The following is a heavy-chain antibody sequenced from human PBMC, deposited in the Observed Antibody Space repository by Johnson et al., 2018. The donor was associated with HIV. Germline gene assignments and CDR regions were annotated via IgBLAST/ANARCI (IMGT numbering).Heavy chain of an antibody. Sequence: EQLVESGGGLVKPGGSLRLSCAASGFTFSNAWMTWVRQAPGKGLEWIGRIKGKSEGGTIDYDAPVKGRFTISRDNSKNTLYLQMNSLRAEDTAVYYCAREGGYSGYEGVGHTNDAFDIWGQGTMVTVSS. V-gene: IGHV3-15*01. CDR1: GFTFSNAW. D-gene: IGHD5-12*01. CDR2: IKGKSEGGTI. CDR3: AREGGYSGYEGVGHTNDAFDI. J-gene: IGHJ3*02.